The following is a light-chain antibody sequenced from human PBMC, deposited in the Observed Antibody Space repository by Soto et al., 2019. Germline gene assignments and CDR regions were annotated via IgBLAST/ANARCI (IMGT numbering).Light chain of an antibody. CDR1: QGISND. J-gene: IGKJ1*01. Sequence: IQMTQSPSSLSAPVGERVTITCRASQGISNDLGWYQQKPGRAPDLLIYAASNLQSGVPSRFSGSGSGTDFTLTISSLQPDDSATYFCLQDYNYPRTFGQGTRWIS. CDR3: LQDYNYPRT. CDR2: AAS. V-gene: IGKV1-6*02.